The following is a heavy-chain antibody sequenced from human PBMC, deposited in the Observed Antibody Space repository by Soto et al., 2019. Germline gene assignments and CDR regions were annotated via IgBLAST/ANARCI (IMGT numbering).Heavy chain of an antibody. J-gene: IGHJ3*02. V-gene: IGHV1-46*01. D-gene: IGHD5-18*01. CDR2: INPSGGST. Sequence: ASVKVSCKASGYTFTSYYMHWVRQAPGQGLEWMGIINPSGGSTSYAQKFQGRVTMTRDTSTSTVYMELSSLRSEDTAVYYCARDPDTAMVSPYDAFDIWGQGTMVTVSS. CDR3: ARDPDTAMVSPYDAFDI. CDR1: GYTFTSYY.